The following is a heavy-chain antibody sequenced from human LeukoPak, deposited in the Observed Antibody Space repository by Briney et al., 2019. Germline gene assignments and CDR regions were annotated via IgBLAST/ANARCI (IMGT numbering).Heavy chain of an antibody. V-gene: IGHV4-30-2*01. CDR2: IYHSGST. CDR1: GGSISSGGYS. Sequence: SQTLSLTCAVSGGSISSGGYSWSWIRQPPGKGLEWIGYIYHSGSTYYNPSLKSRVTISVDRSKNQFSLKLSSVTAADTAVYYCARHEDIVVETGAFDIWGQGTMVTVSS. D-gene: IGHD2-2*01. J-gene: IGHJ3*02. CDR3: ARHEDIVVETGAFDI.